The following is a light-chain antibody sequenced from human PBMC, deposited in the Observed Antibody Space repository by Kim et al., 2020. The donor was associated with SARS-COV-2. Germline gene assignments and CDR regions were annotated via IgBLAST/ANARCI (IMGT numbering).Light chain of an antibody. CDR3: QQYFAWPPLT. CDR1: QSVTTN. J-gene: IGKJ4*01. Sequence: EIVLTQSPATLSVSPGQRATLSCRASQSVTTNLAWYQQKPGQGPRLLIYGASTRATGIPARFSGSGSGTEFTLTIDSLESEDFAVYFCQQYFAWPPLTFGGGTKVDIK. V-gene: IGKV3-15*01. CDR2: GAS.